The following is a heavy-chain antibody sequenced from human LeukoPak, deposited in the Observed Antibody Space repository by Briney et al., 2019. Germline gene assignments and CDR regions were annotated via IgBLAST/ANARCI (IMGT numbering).Heavy chain of an antibody. D-gene: IGHD1-1*01. CDR3: TTTPEVAFDI. V-gene: IGHV3-53*01. Sequence: GGSLRLSWAASGFTVSSNYMSWVRQAPGKGLEWVSVIYSGGSTYYADSVKGRFTISRDNAKNSLYLQMNSLRAEDTAVYYCTTTPEVAFDIWGQGTIVTVSS. CDR1: GFTVSSNY. CDR2: IYSGGST. J-gene: IGHJ3*02.